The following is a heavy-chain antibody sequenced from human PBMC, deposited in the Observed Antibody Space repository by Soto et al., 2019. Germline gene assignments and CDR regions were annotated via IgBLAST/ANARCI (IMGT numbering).Heavy chain of an antibody. V-gene: IGHV1-18*04. D-gene: IGHD1-7*01. CDR1: GYTFTSYG. J-gene: IGHJ6*02. CDR3: AREKLELPLSSGMDV. Sequence: ASVKVSCKASGYTFTSYGISWVRQAPGQGLEWMGWISAYNGNTNNAQKLQGRVTMTTDTSTSTAYMELRSLRSDDTAVYYCAREKLELPLSSGMDVWGQGTTVTVSS. CDR2: ISAYNGNT.